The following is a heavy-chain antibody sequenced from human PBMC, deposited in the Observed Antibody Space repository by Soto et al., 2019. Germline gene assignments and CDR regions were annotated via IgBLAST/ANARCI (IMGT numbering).Heavy chain of an antibody. V-gene: IGHV3-30-3*01. D-gene: IGHD2-15*01. CDR2: ISYDGSNK. CDR1: GFTFSSYA. Sequence: PGGSLRLSCAASGFTFSSYAMHWVRQAPGKGLEWVAVISYDGSNKYYADSVKGRFTISRDNSKDTLYLQMNSLRAEDTAVYYCARDLLFYCSGGGCSNARSTPDSYYYGMDVWGQGTTVTVSS. J-gene: IGHJ6*02. CDR3: ARDLLFYCSGGGCSNARSTPDSYYYGMDV.